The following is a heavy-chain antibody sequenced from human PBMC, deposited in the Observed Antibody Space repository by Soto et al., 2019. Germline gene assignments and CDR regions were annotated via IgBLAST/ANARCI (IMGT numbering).Heavy chain of an antibody. CDR3: ARRTLLTAGTYYYYGMDV. CDR2: INAGNGNT. Sequence: ASVKVSCKASGYTFTSYAMHWVRQAPGQRLEWMGWINAGNGNTKYSQKFQGRVTTTRDTSASTAYMELSSLRSEDTAVYYCARRTLLTAGTYYYYGMDVWGRGTTVTVSS. CDR1: GYTFTSYA. V-gene: IGHV1-3*01. J-gene: IGHJ6*02. D-gene: IGHD6-13*01.